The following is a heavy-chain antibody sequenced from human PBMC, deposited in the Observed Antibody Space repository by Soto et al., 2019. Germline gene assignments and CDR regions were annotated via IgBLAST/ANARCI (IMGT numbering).Heavy chain of an antibody. Sequence: PSETLSLTCAVYGGSFSGYYWSWIRQPPGEGLEWIGEINHSGSTNYNPSLKSRVTISVDTSKNQFSLKLSSVTAADTAVYYCARATVTPRSRENWFDPWGQGTLVTVSS. CDR1: GGSFSGYY. J-gene: IGHJ5*02. D-gene: IGHD4-17*01. V-gene: IGHV4-34*01. CDR3: ARATVTPRSRENWFDP. CDR2: INHSGST.